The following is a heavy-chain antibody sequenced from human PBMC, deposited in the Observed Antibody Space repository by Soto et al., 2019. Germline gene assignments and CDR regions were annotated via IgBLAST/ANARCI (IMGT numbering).Heavy chain of an antibody. J-gene: IGHJ4*02. D-gene: IGHD6-13*01. Sequence: GASVKVSCKASGYTFTSYGISWVRQAPGQGLEWMGWISAYNGNTNYAQKLQGRVTMTTDTSTSTAYMELRSLRSDDTAVYYCARVALTGYSSMGIDYWGQGTLVTVSS. V-gene: IGHV1-18*04. CDR1: GYTFTSYG. CDR2: ISAYNGNT. CDR3: ARVALTGYSSMGIDY.